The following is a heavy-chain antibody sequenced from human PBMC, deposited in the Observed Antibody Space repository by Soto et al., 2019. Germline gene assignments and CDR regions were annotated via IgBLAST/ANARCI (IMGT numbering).Heavy chain of an antibody. CDR2: INHRGST. V-gene: IGHV4-34*01. CDR1: GGSFSYY. CDR3: ARAASYDSSAYYNPDHGMDV. Sequence: SETLSLTCGVYGGSFSYYWTWIRQPPGKGLEWIGQINHRGSTNYNPSLESRITISIDTSKNQFSLNLRSVTAADTAVYYCARAASYDSSAYYNPDHGMDVSGQGAMVTVSS. D-gene: IGHD3-22*01. J-gene: IGHJ6*02.